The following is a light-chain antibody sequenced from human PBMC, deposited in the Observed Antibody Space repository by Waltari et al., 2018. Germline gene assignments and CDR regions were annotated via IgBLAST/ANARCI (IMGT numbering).Light chain of an antibody. CDR1: TSNIGSYY. CDR3: AVWDDSLSGFYV. V-gene: IGLV1-47*01. Sequence: QSVLTQPPSASGTPGQRVTISCSGSTSNIGSYYVYWYQQLPGMAPKLLIYRNNRRPSGVPDRFSCSKSGTSASLAIRGLRSEDEADYYCAVWDDSLSGFYVFGTGTKVTVL. J-gene: IGLJ1*01. CDR2: RNN.